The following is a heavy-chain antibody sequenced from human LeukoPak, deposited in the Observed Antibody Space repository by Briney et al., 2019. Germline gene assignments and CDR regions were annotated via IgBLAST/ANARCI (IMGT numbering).Heavy chain of an antibody. CDR2: IWYDGSNK. Sequence: PGGSLRLSCAASGFTFSSYGMHWVRRARGNGLEWVAVIWYDGSNKYYADSVKGRFTISRDNSKNTLYLQMNSLRAEDTAVYYCARDRGSYIDYWGQGTLVTVSS. V-gene: IGHV3-33*01. CDR1: GFTFSSYG. J-gene: IGHJ4*02. D-gene: IGHD1-26*01. CDR3: ARDRGSYIDY.